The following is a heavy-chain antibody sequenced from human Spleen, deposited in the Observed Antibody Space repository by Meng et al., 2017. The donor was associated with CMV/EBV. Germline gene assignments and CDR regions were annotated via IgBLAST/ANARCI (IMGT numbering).Heavy chain of an antibody. Sequence: SVKVSCKASGGTFSSYAISWVRQAPGQGLEWMGGIIPILGIANYAQKFQGRVTITADKSTSTAYMELSSLRSEDTAVYYCARDQRNYGSGSYFRDYFYFWGQGTLVTVSS. CDR1: GGTFSSYA. D-gene: IGHD3-10*01. CDR3: ARDQRNYGSGSYFRDYFYF. CDR2: IIPILGIA. V-gene: IGHV1-69*10. J-gene: IGHJ4*02.